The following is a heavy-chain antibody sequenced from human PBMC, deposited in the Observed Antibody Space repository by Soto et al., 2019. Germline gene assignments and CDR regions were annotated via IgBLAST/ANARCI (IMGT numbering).Heavy chain of an antibody. CDR2: MYPGDSDT. Sequence: PGESLKISCKGSGYSFPTHWIGWVRQMPGKGLEWMGIMYPGDSDTRYSPSFQGQVTISVDKSINTAYLQWSTLKASDTAMYYCARGAPVGTTTGFFDYWGQGTLVTVSS. CDR3: ARGAPVGTTTGFFDY. D-gene: IGHD1-26*01. J-gene: IGHJ4*02. CDR1: GYSFPTHW. V-gene: IGHV5-51*01.